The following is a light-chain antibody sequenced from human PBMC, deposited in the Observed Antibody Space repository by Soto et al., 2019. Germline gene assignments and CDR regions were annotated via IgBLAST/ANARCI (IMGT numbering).Light chain of an antibody. J-gene: IGLJ3*02. CDR3: QSYGV. V-gene: IGLV6-57*04. Sequence: NFMLTQPHSVSESPGKTVTISCTRSSGSIASNYVQWYQQRPGSAPDTIIYGDTLRPSGVPDRFSGSIDISSNSASLTISGLKTEDEADYYCQSYGVFGGRTKLTVL. CDR1: SGSIASNY. CDR2: GDT.